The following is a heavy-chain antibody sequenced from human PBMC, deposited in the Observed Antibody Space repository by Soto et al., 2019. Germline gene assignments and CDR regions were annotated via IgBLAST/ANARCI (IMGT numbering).Heavy chain of an antibody. V-gene: IGHV5-51*01. D-gene: IGHD1-26*01. J-gene: IGHJ4*02. CDR3: ARPYRDSASLLSFDY. Sequence: GESLKISCKGSGYSFTSYWIGWVRQMPGKGLEWMGIIYPGDSDTRYSPSFQGQVTISADKSISTAYLQWSSLKASDTAMYYCARPYRDSASLLSFDYWGQGTLVTISS. CDR1: GYSFTSYW. CDR2: IYPGDSDT.